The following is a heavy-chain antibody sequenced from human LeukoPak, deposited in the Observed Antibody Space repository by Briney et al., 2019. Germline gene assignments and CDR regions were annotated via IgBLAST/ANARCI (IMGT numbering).Heavy chain of an antibody. V-gene: IGHV4-39*01. D-gene: IGHD3-10*01. CDR3: ARPTHIIRGRFFDY. J-gene: IGHJ4*02. CDR1: DGSFSSSGYY. Sequence: SETLSLTCTASDGSFSSSGYYWGWIRQPPGKGLEWIASISYSGSTYYNPSLKSRVTISVDTSKSQCSLKLSTVTSADTALYYRARPTHIIRGRFFDYWGQGNLVTVSS. CDR2: ISYSGST.